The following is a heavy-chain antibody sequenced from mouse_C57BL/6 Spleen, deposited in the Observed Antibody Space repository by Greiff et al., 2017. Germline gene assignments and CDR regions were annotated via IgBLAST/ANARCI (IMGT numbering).Heavy chain of an antibody. CDR2: IDPSDSYT. V-gene: IGHV1-69*01. J-gene: IGHJ2*01. CDR3: ARGIYDGYFYYFDD. Sequence: QVQLQQPGAELVMPGASVKLSCKASGYTFTSYWMHWVKQRPGQGLEWIGEIDPSDSYTNYNQKFKGKSTLTVDKSSSTAYMQLSSLTSEDSAVYYCARGIYDGYFYYFDDWGQGTTLTVSS. D-gene: IGHD2-3*01. CDR1: GYTFTSYW.